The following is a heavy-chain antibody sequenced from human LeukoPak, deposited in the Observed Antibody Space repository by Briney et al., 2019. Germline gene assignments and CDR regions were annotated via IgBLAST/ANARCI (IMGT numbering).Heavy chain of an antibody. D-gene: IGHD3-9*01. Sequence: GGSLRLSCAASGFTFDDYAMHWVRQAPGKGLEWVSAISGSGGSTYYADSVKGRFTISRDNSKNTLYLQMNSLRAEDTAVYYCAKASFDWPIDYWGQGTLVTVSS. CDR3: AKASFDWPIDY. CDR2: ISGSGGST. J-gene: IGHJ4*02. V-gene: IGHV3-23*01. CDR1: GFTFDDYA.